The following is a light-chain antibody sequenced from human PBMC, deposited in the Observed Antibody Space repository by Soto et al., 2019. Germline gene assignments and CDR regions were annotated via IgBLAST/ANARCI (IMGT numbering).Light chain of an antibody. Sequence: DIQMTQSPSSLSASVGDRVTITCRASQSISSYLNWYQQKPGKAPKLLIYAASSLQSGVPSRFRGSGSGTDFTLTISSLQPEDFATYYCQQSYSIWTFGQGTKVEIK. CDR1: QSISSY. CDR2: AAS. V-gene: IGKV1-39*01. CDR3: QQSYSIWT. J-gene: IGKJ1*01.